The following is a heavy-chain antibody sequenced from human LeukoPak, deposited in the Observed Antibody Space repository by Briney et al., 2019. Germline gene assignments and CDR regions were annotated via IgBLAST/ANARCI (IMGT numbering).Heavy chain of an antibody. CDR3: ARVVAATLFDY. Sequence: SEILSLTCTVSGGSISSSSYYWGWIRQPPGKGLEWIGSIYYSGSTYYNPSLKSRVTISVDTSKNQFSLKLSSVTAADTAVYYCARVVAATLFDYWGQGTLVTVSS. CDR2: IYYSGST. CDR1: GGSISSSSYY. J-gene: IGHJ4*02. D-gene: IGHD2-15*01. V-gene: IGHV4-39*01.